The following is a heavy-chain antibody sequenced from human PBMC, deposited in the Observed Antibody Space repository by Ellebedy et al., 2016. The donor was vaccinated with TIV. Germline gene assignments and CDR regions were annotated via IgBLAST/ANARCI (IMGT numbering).Heavy chain of an antibody. CDR3: ARGGIGVGADS. Sequence: SETLSLTCIVSGGSFTNYYWNWIRQPPGKGLEWIGHIFYSEITNYNPSLKSRVTISLDTSKNHFSLKLTSVTAADTAVYYCARGGIGVGADSWGRGTLVTVSS. J-gene: IGHJ4*02. CDR2: IFYSEIT. D-gene: IGHD1-26*01. CDR1: GGSFTNYY. V-gene: IGHV4-59*08.